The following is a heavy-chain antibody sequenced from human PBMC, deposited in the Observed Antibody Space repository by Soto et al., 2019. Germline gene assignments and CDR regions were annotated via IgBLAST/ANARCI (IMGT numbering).Heavy chain of an antibody. J-gene: IGHJ6*03. CDR2: IYPGDSDT. D-gene: IGHD3-3*01. Sequence: GESLKISCKGSGYSFTSYWIGWVRQMPGKGLEWMGIIYPGDSDTRYSPAFPRQVTLSVDKSISTAYLQWSSLKASDTAMYYCARRGDFWSGWDYYYYMDVWGKGTTVTVSS. CDR1: GYSFTSYW. CDR3: ARRGDFWSGWDYYYYMDV. V-gene: IGHV5-51*01.